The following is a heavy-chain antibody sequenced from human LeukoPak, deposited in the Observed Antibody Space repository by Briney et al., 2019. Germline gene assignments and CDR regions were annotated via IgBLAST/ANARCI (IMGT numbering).Heavy chain of an antibody. CDR1: GFTFSSYG. Sequence: GGSLRLSCAASGFTFSSYGMHWVRQAPGKGLEWVAVISYDGSNKYYADSVKGRFTISRDNSKNTLYLQMNSLRAEDTAVYYCAKDRGSGYDYYYYYGMDVWGQGTTVTVSS. CDR3: AKDRGSGYDYYYYYGMDV. D-gene: IGHD5-12*01. J-gene: IGHJ6*02. V-gene: IGHV3-30*18. CDR2: ISYDGSNK.